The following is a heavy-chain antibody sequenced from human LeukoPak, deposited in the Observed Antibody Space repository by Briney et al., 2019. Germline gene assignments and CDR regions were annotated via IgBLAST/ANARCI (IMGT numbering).Heavy chain of an antibody. Sequence: PGGSLRLSRAASGFTFSSYTMNWVRQAPGKGLEWVSSISSSSSYIYYADSVKGRFTISRDNAKNSLYLQMNSLRAEDTAVYYCARDGLGYCSGGSCYSSAFDIWGQGTMVTVSS. J-gene: IGHJ3*02. CDR2: ISSSSSYI. CDR3: ARDGLGYCSGGSCYSSAFDI. D-gene: IGHD2-15*01. CDR1: GFTFSSYT. V-gene: IGHV3-21*01.